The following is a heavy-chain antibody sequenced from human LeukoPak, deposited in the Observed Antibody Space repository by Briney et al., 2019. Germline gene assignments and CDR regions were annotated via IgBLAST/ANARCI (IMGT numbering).Heavy chain of an antibody. CDR2: IIPILGIA. Sequence: SVKVSCKASGGTFSSYAISWVRQAPGQGLEWMGRIIPILGIANYAQKFQGRVTITADKSTSTAYMELSSLRSEDTAVYYCAREVDFWSGWIDYWGQGTLVTVSS. D-gene: IGHD3-3*01. J-gene: IGHJ4*02. CDR3: AREVDFWSGWIDY. V-gene: IGHV1-69*04. CDR1: GGTFSSYA.